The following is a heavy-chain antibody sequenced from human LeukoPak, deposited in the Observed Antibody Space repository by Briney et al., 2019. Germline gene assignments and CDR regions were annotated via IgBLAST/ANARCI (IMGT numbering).Heavy chain of an antibody. CDR3: ARRQLLYGGYYFDY. CDR1: GGSISSGDYY. CDR2: IYYSGST. Sequence: SETLSLTCTVSGGSISSGDYYWSWIRQPPGKGLEWIGYIYYSGSTYYNPSLKSRVTTSVDTSKNQFSLKLSSVTAADTAVYYCARRQLLYGGYYFDYWGQGTLVTVSS. V-gene: IGHV4-30-4*08. D-gene: IGHD2-2*02. J-gene: IGHJ4*02.